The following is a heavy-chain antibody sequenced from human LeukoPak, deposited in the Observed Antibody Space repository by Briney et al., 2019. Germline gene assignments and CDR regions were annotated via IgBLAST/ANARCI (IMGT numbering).Heavy chain of an antibody. D-gene: IGHD2-8*01. CDR2: ISGSGGST. J-gene: IGHJ4*02. CDR1: GFTFSSYA. V-gene: IGHV3-23*01. CDR3: AKGQDIVLMVYAFVY. Sequence: GGSLRLSCAASGFTFSSYAMRWVRQAPGKGLEWVSAISGSGGSTYYADSVKGRFTISRDNSKNTLYLQMNSLRAEDTAVYYCAKGQDIVLMVYAFVYWGQGTLVTVSS.